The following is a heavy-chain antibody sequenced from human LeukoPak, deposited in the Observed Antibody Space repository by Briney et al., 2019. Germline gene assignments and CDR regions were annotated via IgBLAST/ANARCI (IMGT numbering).Heavy chain of an antibody. CDR1: GFMFRSYG. D-gene: IGHD2-2*01. CDR3: AKQHPLLDDQMLHGRMSY. V-gene: IGHV3-30*02. CDR2: ISYDGSKE. Sequence: GGSLRLSCAASGFMFRSYGMHWVRQFPGKGLEWAAFISYDGSKEYYADSVRGRFIISRDNSKSTLFLQMNSLRVEDTAVYYCAKQHPLLDDQMLHGRMSYWGQGTLVTVSS. J-gene: IGHJ4*02.